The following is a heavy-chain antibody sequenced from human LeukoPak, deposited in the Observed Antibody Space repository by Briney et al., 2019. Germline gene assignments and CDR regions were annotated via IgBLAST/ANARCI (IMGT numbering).Heavy chain of an antibody. V-gene: IGHV3-49*04. CDR2: IRSEAYGGTP. Sequence: HPGGSLRLSCTASGFAFGDYAMTWVRQAPGKGLEWVGFIRSEAYGGTPEYAASVKGRLTISRDDSKSIAYLQMNSLKTEDTAVYYCTRDQTPYYWGQGTLVTVSS. CDR3: TRDQTPYY. CDR1: GFAFGDYA. J-gene: IGHJ4*02.